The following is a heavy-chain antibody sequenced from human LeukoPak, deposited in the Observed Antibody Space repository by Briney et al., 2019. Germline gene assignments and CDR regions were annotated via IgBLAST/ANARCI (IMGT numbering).Heavy chain of an antibody. CDR3: ARACIAAAGNYFDY. CDR1: GLTFSSYE. J-gene: IGHJ4*02. CDR2: ISSSGSTK. Sequence: GGSLRLSCAASGLTFSSYEMNWVRQAPGKGLEWVSYISSSGSTKYYADSVKGRITISRDNAKNSLYLQMNSLRDEDTAVYYCARACIAAAGNYFDYWGQGTLVTVSS. D-gene: IGHD6-13*01. V-gene: IGHV3-48*03.